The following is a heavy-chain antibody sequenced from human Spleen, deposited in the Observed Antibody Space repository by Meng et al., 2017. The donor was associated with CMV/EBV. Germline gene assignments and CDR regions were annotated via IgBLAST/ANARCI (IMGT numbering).Heavy chain of an antibody. CDR1: GFPFRRYG. V-gene: IGHV3-30*02. Sequence: SGFPFRRYGIDWVRQGPGKGLEWVTFIANDGRSTYYADSVKGRFTISRDNFKNTVHLQINSLRAEDTALYYCVKFFRWDQPDDAFDIWGHGTMVTVSS. CDR2: IANDGRST. CDR3: VKFFRWDQPDDAFDI. J-gene: IGHJ3*02. D-gene: IGHD1-26*01.